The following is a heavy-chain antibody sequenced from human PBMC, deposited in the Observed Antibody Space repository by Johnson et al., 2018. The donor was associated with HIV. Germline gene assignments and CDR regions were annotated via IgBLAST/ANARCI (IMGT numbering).Heavy chain of an antibody. V-gene: IGHV3-30-3*01. J-gene: IGHJ3*02. CDR2: ISSDGSNK. CDR1: GFTFSYSA. CDR3: ARQSLRAFDI. Sequence: QVQLVESGGGLVQPGGYLRLSCAASGFTFSYSAFHWVRQPPGEGLEWVALISSDGSNKYYADSVTGRFTISRDNSKNTLYLQMSSLRAEDTAVYYCARQSLRAFDIWGQGTMVTVSS.